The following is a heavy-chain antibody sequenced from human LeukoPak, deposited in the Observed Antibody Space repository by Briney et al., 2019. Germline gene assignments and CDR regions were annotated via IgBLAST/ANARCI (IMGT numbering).Heavy chain of an antibody. CDR2: IYYSGST. V-gene: IGHV4-59*12. Sequence: SETLSLTCTVSGGSISSYYWSWIRQPPGKGLEWIGYIYYSGSTNYNPSLKSRVTISVDTSKNQFSLKLSSVTAADTAVYYCARGYYVWGSYRQNWFDPWGQGTLVTVSS. CDR1: GGSISSYY. D-gene: IGHD3-16*02. CDR3: ARGYYVWGSYRQNWFDP. J-gene: IGHJ5*02.